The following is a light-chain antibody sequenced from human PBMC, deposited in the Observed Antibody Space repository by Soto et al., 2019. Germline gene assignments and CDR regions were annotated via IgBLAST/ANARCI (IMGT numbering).Light chain of an antibody. V-gene: IGKV2-30*01. J-gene: IGKJ1*01. Sequence: DVVMLQSPLSLPVALGQPASSSSGSSQSLVYSDENTYLNWFQQRPGQSPRLLIYRVSSRASGVPDRFSGSGLGTDFTLKISRVEAEDVGVYYCKQGKQWPWTFGQGTKVDIK. CDR2: RVS. CDR1: QSLVYSDENTY. CDR3: KQGKQWPWT.